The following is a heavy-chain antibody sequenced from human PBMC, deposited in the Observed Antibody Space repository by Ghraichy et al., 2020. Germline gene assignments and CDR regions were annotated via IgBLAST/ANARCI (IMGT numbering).Heavy chain of an antibody. J-gene: IGHJ6*03. CDR1: GYSISSGYY. CDR3: ARSVDYYYYYMDV. V-gene: IGHV4-38-2*01. D-gene: IGHD2-15*01. CDR2: IYHSGST. Sequence: SQTLSLTCAVSGYSISSGYYWGWIRQPPGKGLEWIGNIYHSGSTYYSPSLKSRVTISVDTSKNQFSLKVSSVTAADTAVYYCARSVDYYYYYMDVWGKGTTVTVSS.